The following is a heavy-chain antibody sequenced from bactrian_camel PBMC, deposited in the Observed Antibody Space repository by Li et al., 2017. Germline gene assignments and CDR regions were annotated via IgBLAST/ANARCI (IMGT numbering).Heavy chain of an antibody. CDR2: LDSDGRI. CDR1: VSSANDYC. CDR3: AADRAHYDCYSTSWFPVYDSA. D-gene: IGHD4*01. V-gene: IGHV3S9*01. J-gene: IGHJ6*01. Sequence: HVQLVESGGGSVQAGGSLRLSCAVSVSSANDYCLGWFRQASGKEREWVGGLDSDGRINYADSVRGRFTISEDNAKATLYLQKNSLKPEDTAMYYCAADRAHYDCYSTSWFPVYDSAWGQGTQVTVS.